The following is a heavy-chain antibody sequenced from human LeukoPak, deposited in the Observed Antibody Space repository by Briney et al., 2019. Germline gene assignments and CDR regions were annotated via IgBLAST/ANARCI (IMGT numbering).Heavy chain of an antibody. CDR2: MNPNSGIT. CDR1: GYTFTSYD. CDR3: ASSFAGRGAFDI. V-gene: IGHV1-8*01. J-gene: IGHJ3*02. Sequence: GASVKVSCKASGYTFTSYDINWVRQATGQGLEWMGWMNPNSGITGYAQKFQGRVTMTRNTSISTAYMELSSLRSEDTAVYYCASSFAGRGAFDIWGQGTMVTVSS. D-gene: IGHD2-15*01.